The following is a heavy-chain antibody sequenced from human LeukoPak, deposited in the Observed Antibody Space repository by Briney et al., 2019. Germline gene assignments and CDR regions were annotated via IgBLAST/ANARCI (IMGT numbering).Heavy chain of an antibody. V-gene: IGHV3-11*04. CDR2: ISSSGSIK. J-gene: IGHJ6*02. CDR3: ARDPRKYYYYYGMDV. CDR1: GFTFSDYH. Sequence: GGSLRLSCAASGFTFSDYHMSWIRQAPGKGLEWVSYISSSGSIKYYADSVKGRITISRDNAKNSLYLQMNSLRAEDTAVYYCARDPRKYYYYYGMDVWGQGTTVTVSS.